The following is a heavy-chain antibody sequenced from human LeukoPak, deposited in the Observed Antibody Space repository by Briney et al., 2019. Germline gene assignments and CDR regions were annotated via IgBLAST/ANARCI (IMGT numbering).Heavy chain of an antibody. CDR1: GFTFSSYW. D-gene: IGHD3-10*01. J-gene: IGHJ4*02. CDR3: AKDLHYGSADY. V-gene: IGHV3-7*01. Sequence: GGSLRLSCAASGFTFSSYWMSWVRQAPGKGLEWVVNIKQDGSEKYYVDSGKGRFTISRDNAKNALYLQMNSLRAEDTAVYYCAKDLHYGSADYWGQGTLVTVSS. CDR2: IKQDGSEK.